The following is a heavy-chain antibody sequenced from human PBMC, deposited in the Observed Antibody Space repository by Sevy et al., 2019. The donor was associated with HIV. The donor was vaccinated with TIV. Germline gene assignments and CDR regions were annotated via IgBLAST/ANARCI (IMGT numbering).Heavy chain of an antibody. D-gene: IGHD3-10*01. V-gene: IGHV3-11*01. CDR1: GLALSDYY. CDR3: ARAPFHFLRGCF. Sequence: GGSLRLSCAASGLALSDYYMAWIRQAPGKGLEWVSYISGGGATIYYADSVKGRFTISRDNAKATLHLQMNSLRVDDTAGYFCARAPFHFLRGCFWGQGTPVTVSS. J-gene: IGHJ4*02. CDR2: ISGGGATI.